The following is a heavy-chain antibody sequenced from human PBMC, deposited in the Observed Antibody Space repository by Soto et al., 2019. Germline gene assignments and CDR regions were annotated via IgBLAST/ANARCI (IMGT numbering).Heavy chain of an antibody. J-gene: IGHJ4*02. D-gene: IGHD3-10*01. CDR1: GFTVSSNY. V-gene: IGHV3-23*01. Sequence: GGSLRLSCAASGFTVSSNYMSWVRQAPGKGLEWVSAISGSGGSTYYADSVKGRFTISRDNSKNTLYLQMNSLRAEDTAVYYCAKDLVRGTIRIIDYWGQGTLVTVSS. CDR2: ISGSGGST. CDR3: AKDLVRGTIRIIDY.